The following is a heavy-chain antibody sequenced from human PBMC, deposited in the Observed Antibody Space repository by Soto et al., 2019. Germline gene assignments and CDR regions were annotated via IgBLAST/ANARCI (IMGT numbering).Heavy chain of an antibody. J-gene: IGHJ6*02. CDR3: ARHAYDFWSGHPNPRYYYGMDV. V-gene: IGHV5-51*01. Sequence: GESLRISCKGSGYNFTSYGSGWVRQISGKGLEWMGITYPEDSQTLYSPSFQGQVTISVDKSISTAYLQWSSLKATDTAMYYCARHAYDFWSGHPNPRYYYGMDVWGQGTTVTVSS. CDR2: TYPEDSQT. CDR1: GYNFTSYG. D-gene: IGHD3-3*01.